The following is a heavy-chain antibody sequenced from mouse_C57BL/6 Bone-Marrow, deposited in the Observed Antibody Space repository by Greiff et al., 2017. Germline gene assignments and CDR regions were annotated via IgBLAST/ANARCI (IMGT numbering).Heavy chain of an antibody. J-gene: IGHJ2*01. D-gene: IGHD2-5*01. CDR3: ATYYSNYVFYFDY. V-gene: IGHV1-82*01. CDR1: GYAFSSSW. Sequence: QVQLQQSGPELVKPGASVKISCKASGYAFSSSWMNWVKQRPGTGLEWIGRIYPGDGDTNYNGKFKGKATLTADKSSSTAYMQLSSLTSEDSAVYFCATYYSNYVFYFDYWGQGTTLTVSS. CDR2: IYPGDGDT.